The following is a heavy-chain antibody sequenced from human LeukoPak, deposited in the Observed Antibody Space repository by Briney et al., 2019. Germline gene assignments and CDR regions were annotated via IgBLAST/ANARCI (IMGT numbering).Heavy chain of an antibody. CDR1: GGSISSSSYY. J-gene: IGHJ1*01. V-gene: IGHV4-39*01. Sequence: SETLSLTCTVSGGSISSSSYYWGWIRQPPGKGLEWIGSIYYSGSTYYNPSLKSRITISVDTSKNQFSLKLSSVTAADAAVYYCARPGIACGYSSGCPFQHWGQGTLVTVSS. CDR2: IYYSGST. D-gene: IGHD6-19*01. CDR3: ARPGIACGYSSGCPFQH.